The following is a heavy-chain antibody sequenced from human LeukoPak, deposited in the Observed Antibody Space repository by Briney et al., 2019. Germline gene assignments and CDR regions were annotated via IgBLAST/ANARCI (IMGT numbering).Heavy chain of an antibody. CDR2: INHSGST. J-gene: IGHJ5*02. V-gene: IGHV4-34*01. CDR1: GGSFSGYY. Sequence: SETLSLTCAVYGGSFSGYYWSWIRQPPGKGLEWIGEINHSGSTNYNPSLKSRVTISVDTSKNQFSLKLSSVTAADTAVYYCARGLVRITMVRGVERWFDPWGQGTLVTVSS. CDR3: ARGLVRITMVRGVERWFDP. D-gene: IGHD3-10*01.